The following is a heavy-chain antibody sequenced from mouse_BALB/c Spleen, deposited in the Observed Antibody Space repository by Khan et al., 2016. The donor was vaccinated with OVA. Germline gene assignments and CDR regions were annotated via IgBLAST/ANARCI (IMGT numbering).Heavy chain of an antibody. J-gene: IGHJ2*01. CDR2: INPSRGSS. V-gene: IGHV1-4*01. CDR1: GYTFTSYT. CDR3: ARTHER. Sequence: QVQLQQSGAELARPGASVKMSCKASGYTFTSYTMHWVKQRPGQGLEWIGYINPSRGSSKYNQKFKDKATLTANKPSSTAYMQLSSLTSEDSAVYDCARTHERWGQGTTLTVSS.